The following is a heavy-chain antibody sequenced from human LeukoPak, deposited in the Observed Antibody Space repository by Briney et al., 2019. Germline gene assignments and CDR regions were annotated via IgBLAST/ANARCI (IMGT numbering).Heavy chain of an antibody. D-gene: IGHD3-10*02. CDR1: GFTFDDYA. V-gene: IGHV3-9*01. J-gene: IGHJ6*04. CDR2: INWNSDSI. Sequence: GGSLRLSCAVSGFTFDDYAMHWVRQVPGKGLEWVSGINWNSDSIGYADSVKGRFTISRDNAKNSLYLQMNSLRAEDKAVYYCAELGITMIGGVWGKGTTVTISS. CDR3: AELGITMIGGV.